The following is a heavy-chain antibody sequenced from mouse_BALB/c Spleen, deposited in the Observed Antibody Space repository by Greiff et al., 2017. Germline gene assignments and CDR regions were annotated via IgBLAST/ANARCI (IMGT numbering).Heavy chain of an antibody. D-gene: IGHD2-4*01. CDR3: ARDVYDYPYYYAMDY. J-gene: IGHJ4*01. Sequence: EVKLVESGGGLVQPGGSLRLSCATSGFTFSDFYMEWVRQPPGKRLEWIAASRNKANDYTTEYSASVKGRFIVSRDTSQSILYHQMNALRAEDTAIYYCARDVYDYPYYYAMDYWGQGTSVTVSS. V-gene: IGHV7-1*02. CDR1: GFTFSDFY. CDR2: SRNKANDYTT.